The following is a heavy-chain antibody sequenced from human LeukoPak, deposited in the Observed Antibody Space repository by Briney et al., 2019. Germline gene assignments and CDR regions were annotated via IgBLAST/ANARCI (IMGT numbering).Heavy chain of an antibody. V-gene: IGHV3-23*01. D-gene: IGHD4-17*01. Sequence: PGGSLRLSCEASGFTFSNYPMSWVRQAPGRGLEWVSVISESGDVTHYADAMKGRFTISRDNAKNTLNLQMNSLRAGDTAVYYCASTGYGVRDYWGQGTLVTVSS. J-gene: IGHJ4*02. CDR2: ISESGDVT. CDR1: GFTFSNYP. CDR3: ASTGYGVRDY.